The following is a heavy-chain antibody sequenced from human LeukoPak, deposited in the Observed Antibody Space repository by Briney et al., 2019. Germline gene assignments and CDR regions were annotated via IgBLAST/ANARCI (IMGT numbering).Heavy chain of an antibody. CDR2: IYPGDSDT. Sequence: KDGESLKISCKGSGYSFTSYWIGWVRQMPGKGLEWMGIIYPGDSDTRYSPSFQGQVTISADKSISTAYLQWSSLKASDTAMYYCARRGCSNTTCPDAFDIWGQGTMVTVSS. V-gene: IGHV5-51*01. CDR1: GYSFTSYW. CDR3: ARRGCSNTTCPDAFDI. D-gene: IGHD2-2*01. J-gene: IGHJ3*02.